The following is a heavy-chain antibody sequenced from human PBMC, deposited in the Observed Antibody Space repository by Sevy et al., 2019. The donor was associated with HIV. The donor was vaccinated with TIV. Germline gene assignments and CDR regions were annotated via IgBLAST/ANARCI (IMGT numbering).Heavy chain of an antibody. CDR2: ISYDGSNK. CDR1: GFTFSSYG. J-gene: IGHJ4*02. CDR3: AKDIEDSSSWYEVGYFGY. V-gene: IGHV3-30*18. Sequence: GGSLRLSCAASGFTFSSYGMHWVRQAPGKGLEWVAVISYDGSNKYYADSVKGRFTISRDNSKNTLYLQMNSLRAEDTAVYYCAKDIEDSSSWYEVGYFGYWGQGTLVTVSS. D-gene: IGHD6-13*01.